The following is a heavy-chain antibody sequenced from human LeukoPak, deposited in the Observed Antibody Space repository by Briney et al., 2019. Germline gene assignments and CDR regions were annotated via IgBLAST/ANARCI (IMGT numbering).Heavy chain of an antibody. Sequence: SETLSLTCTVSGGSISSSSYYWGWIRQPPGKGLEWIGSIYYSGSTYYNPSLKSRVTISVDTSKNQFSLKLSSVTAADTAVYYCARSRIAALSDHWGQGTLVTVSS. V-gene: IGHV4-39*07. J-gene: IGHJ4*02. CDR2: IYYSGST. CDR3: ARSRIAALSDH. D-gene: IGHD6-13*01. CDR1: GGSISSSSYY.